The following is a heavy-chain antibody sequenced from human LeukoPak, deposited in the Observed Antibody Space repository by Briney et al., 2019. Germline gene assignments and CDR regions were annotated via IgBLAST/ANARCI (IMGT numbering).Heavy chain of an antibody. V-gene: IGHV4-4*07. Sequence: SETLSLTCTVSNGSISRPSSYWSWIRQPAGKGLEWIGRIYTSGSTNYNPSLKSRVTMSVDTSKNQFSLKLSSVTAADTAVYYCARDIVATNKEARGYYYYYMDVWGKGTTVTISS. CDR1: NGSISRPSSY. CDR2: IYTSGST. CDR3: ARDIVATNKEARGYYYYYMDV. J-gene: IGHJ6*03. D-gene: IGHD5-12*01.